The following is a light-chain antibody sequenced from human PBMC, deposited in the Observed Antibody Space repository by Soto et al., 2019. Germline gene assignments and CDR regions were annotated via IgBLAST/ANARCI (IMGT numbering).Light chain of an antibody. Sequence: QSVLTQPPSASGSPGQSVTISCTGTSSDVGGFNYVSWYQQHPGKAPKVIIYEVSKRPSGVPDRFSGSKSGSTASLTVSGLQAEDEADYYCISYEATTIFVFGPSPKVTVL. V-gene: IGLV2-8*01. J-gene: IGLJ1*01. CDR1: SSDVGGFNY. CDR2: EVS. CDR3: ISYEATTIFV.